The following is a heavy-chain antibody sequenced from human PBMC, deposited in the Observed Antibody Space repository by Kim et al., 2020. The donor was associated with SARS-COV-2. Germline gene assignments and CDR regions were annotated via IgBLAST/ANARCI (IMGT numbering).Heavy chain of an antibody. J-gene: IGHJ4*02. Sequence: SETLSLTCAVSGGSISSSNWWSWVRQPPGKGLEWIGEIYHSGSTNYNPSLKSRVTISVDKSKNQFSLKLSSVTAADTAVYYCARGKDRDSSGLHGYWGQGTLVTVSS. CDR3: ARGKDRDSSGLHGY. D-gene: IGHD3-22*01. V-gene: IGHV4-4*02. CDR2: IYHSGST. CDR1: GGSISSSNW.